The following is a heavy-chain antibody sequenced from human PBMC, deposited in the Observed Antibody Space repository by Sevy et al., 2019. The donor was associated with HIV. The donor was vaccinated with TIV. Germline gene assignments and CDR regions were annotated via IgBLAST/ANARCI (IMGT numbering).Heavy chain of an antibody. J-gene: IGHJ4*02. D-gene: IGHD3-10*01. CDR2: IGAYNRNR. V-gene: IGHV1-18*01. CDR3: ARVPTYYYGSATYFES. Sequence: ASVKVSCKASGYTFASEGISWVRQAPGQGLEWMAWIGAYNRNRNSAQKFQTRVTLTIDRSTSTAFMELRGLRSDDTAMYYCARVPTYYYGSATYFESWGQGTLVTVSS. CDR1: GYTFASEG.